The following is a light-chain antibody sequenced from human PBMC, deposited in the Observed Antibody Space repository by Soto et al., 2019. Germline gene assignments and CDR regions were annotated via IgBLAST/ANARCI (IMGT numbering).Light chain of an antibody. Sequence: DIQMTQSPSPLSASVGDRVTITCRASQSISSYLNWYQQKPGKAPKLLIYAASSLQSGVPLRFSGSGSGTDFTLTISSLQPEDFATYYCQQSYSTPRTFGQGTKVDIK. CDR2: AAS. V-gene: IGKV1-39*01. CDR1: QSISSY. J-gene: IGKJ1*01. CDR3: QQSYSTPRT.